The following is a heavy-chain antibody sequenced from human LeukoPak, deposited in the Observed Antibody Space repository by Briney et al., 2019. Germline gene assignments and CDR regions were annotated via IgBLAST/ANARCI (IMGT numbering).Heavy chain of an antibody. CDR2: IYHSGTT. Sequence: SETLSLTCIVSGDDITSRSSYWGWIRQPPGKGLEWIASIYHSGTTKYNPSLTSRVTISVDTSKSRISLKVRSVTAADTAVYYCARHSSSLGYDFWSGFPNYFMDVWGKGMTVTVSS. D-gene: IGHD3-3*01. CDR1: GDDITSRSSY. CDR3: ARHSSSLGYDFWSGFPNYFMDV. V-gene: IGHV4-39*01. J-gene: IGHJ6*03.